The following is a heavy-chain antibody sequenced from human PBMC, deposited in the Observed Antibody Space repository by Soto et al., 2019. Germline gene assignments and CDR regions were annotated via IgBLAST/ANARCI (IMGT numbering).Heavy chain of an antibody. V-gene: IGHV4-4*07. CDR3: ARVRTDIVVVVASPYYYYGMDV. D-gene: IGHD2-15*01. J-gene: IGHJ6*02. CDR1: GGSISSYY. Sequence: SETLSLTCTVSGGSISSYYWSWIRQPAGKGLEWIGRIYTSGSTNYNPSLKSRVTMSVDTSKNQFSLKLSSVTAADTAVYYCARVRTDIVVVVASPYYYYGMDVWGQGTTVTV. CDR2: IYTSGST.